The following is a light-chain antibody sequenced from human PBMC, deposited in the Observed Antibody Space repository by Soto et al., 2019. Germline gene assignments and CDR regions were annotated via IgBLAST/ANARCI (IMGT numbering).Light chain of an antibody. V-gene: IGKV1-17*01. Sequence: MTQSPSSLSASVGDRVTITCRASRGIRDALGWYQQKAGKVPKRLIYSASSLQRGVPSRFSGSGSETEFTLTISSLQPEDFATYYCLQHSDYPFTFGQGTRLE. CDR2: SAS. CDR3: LQHSDYPFT. CDR1: RGIRDA. J-gene: IGKJ2*01.